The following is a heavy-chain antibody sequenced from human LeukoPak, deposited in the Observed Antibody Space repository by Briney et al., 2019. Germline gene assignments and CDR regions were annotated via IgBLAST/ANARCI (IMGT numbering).Heavy chain of an antibody. CDR3: ARLDWFDP. Sequence: PSEILSLTCAVYGGSFSGYYWSWIRQPPGKGLEWVGEINHSGSTNYNPSLKSRVTISVDTSKNQFSLKLSSVTAADTAVYYCARLDWFDPWGQGTLVTVSS. CDR2: INHSGST. CDR1: GGSFSGYY. J-gene: IGHJ5*02. V-gene: IGHV4-34*01.